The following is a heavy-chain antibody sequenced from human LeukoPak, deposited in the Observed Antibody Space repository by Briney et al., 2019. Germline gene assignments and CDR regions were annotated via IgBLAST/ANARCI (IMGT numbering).Heavy chain of an antibody. Sequence: GGSLRLSCAASGFAFSSYWMSWVRQAPGKGPEWVANIKQDGSEKYYVDSVKGRFTISRDNAKNSLDLQMDSLRAEDTAVYYCARDSSGWYASYYFDYWGQGTLVTVSS. V-gene: IGHV3-7*03. CDR3: ARDSSGWYASYYFDY. CDR1: GFAFSSYW. CDR2: IKQDGSEK. D-gene: IGHD6-19*01. J-gene: IGHJ4*02.